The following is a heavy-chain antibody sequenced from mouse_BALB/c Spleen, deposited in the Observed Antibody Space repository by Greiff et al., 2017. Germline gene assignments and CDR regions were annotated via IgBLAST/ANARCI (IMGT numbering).Heavy chain of an antibody. CDR3: ARDMSLAY. J-gene: IGHJ3*01. CDR1: GFTFTDYY. V-gene: IGHV7-3*02. Sequence: EVKLEESGGGLVQPGGSLRLSCATSGFTFTDYYMSWVRQPPGKALEWLGFIRNKANGYTTEYSASVKGRFTISRDNSQSILYLQMNTLRAEDSATYYSARDMSLAYWGQGTLVTVSA. CDR2: IRNKANGYTT.